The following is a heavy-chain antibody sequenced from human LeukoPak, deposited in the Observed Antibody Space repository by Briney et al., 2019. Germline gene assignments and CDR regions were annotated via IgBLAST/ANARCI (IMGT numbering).Heavy chain of an antibody. V-gene: IGHV4-4*07. D-gene: IGHD2-8*01. CDR2: IYTSGST. CDR3: ARARVVCTNGVCYRAYYFDY. Sequence: SETLSLTCTVSGGSISSYYWSWIRQPAGKGLEWIGRIYTSGSTNYNPSLKSRVTMSVDTSKNQFSLKLSSVTAADTAVYYCARARVVCTNGVCYRAYYFDYWGQGTLVTVSS. CDR1: GGSISSYY. J-gene: IGHJ4*02.